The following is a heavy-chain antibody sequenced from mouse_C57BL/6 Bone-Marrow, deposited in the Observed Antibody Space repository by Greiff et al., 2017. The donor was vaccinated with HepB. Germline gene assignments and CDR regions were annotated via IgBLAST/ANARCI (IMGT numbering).Heavy chain of an antibody. CDR2: IDPNSGGT. D-gene: IGHD2-5*01. Sequence: VQLVESGAELVKPGASVKLSCKASGYTFTSYWMHWVKQRPGRGLEWIGRIDPNSGGTKYNEKFKSKATLTVDKPSSTAYMQLSSLTSEDSAVYYCARSRYSNYSRDYYAMDYWGQGTSVTVSS. CDR1: GYTFTSYW. CDR3: ARSRYSNYSRDYYAMDY. J-gene: IGHJ4*01. V-gene: IGHV1-72*01.